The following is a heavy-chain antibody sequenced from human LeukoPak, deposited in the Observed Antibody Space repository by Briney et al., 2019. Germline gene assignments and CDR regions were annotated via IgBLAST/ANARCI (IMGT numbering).Heavy chain of an antibody. CDR3: AKDRAFLWFGDL. CDR2: ISDSGGTT. J-gene: IGHJ5*02. CDR1: GFTFSSYA. Sequence: GGSLRLSCAASGFTFSSYAMSWVRQAPGKGLKWVSGISDSGGTTYYADSVKGRFTISRDNSKNTLYLQMNSLRAEDTAVYYCAKDRAFLWFGDLWGQGTLVTVSS. V-gene: IGHV3-23*01. D-gene: IGHD3-10*01.